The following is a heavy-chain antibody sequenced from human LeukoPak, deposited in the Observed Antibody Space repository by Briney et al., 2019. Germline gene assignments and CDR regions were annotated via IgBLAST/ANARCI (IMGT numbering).Heavy chain of an antibody. V-gene: IGHV7-4-1*02. Sequence: ASVKVSCKGSGYIFTSYSINWVRQAPGQWLEWMGYISPSTGNPTYAQGFTGRFVFSVETSVTTAYLQINSLKAEDTAVYYCARDRRSIDFDYWGQGTLVTVFS. CDR1: GYIFTSYS. J-gene: IGHJ4*02. CDR3: ARDRRSIDFDY. CDR2: ISPSTGNP.